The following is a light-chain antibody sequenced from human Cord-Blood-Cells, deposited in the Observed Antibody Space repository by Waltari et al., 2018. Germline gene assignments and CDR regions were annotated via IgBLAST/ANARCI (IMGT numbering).Light chain of an antibody. Sequence: QSALTQPASVSGSPGQSITISCTGTSSDVGGYNYVSWYQQHPGKAPKLMIYAVSKRPAGVSNGFSGSKSGNTASLTVSGLQAEDEADYYCSSYTSSSTWVFGGGTKLTVL. CDR3: SSYTSSSTWV. CDR1: SSDVGGYNY. J-gene: IGLJ3*02. V-gene: IGLV2-14*01. CDR2: AVS.